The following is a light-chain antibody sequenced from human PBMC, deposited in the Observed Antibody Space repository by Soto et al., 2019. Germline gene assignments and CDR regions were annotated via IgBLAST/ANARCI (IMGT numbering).Light chain of an antibody. Sequence: EIVMTQSPVTLSVSPGERAALSCRASQSVNNNFLAWYQQKPGQAPRLLIYRASSRATGSPDRFSGSGSGTDFTLTSSRLEPEDFAVYYCQQYGSSSWTFGQGTKVEIK. CDR3: QQYGSSSWT. J-gene: IGKJ1*01. V-gene: IGKV3-20*01. CDR2: RAS. CDR1: QSVNNNF.